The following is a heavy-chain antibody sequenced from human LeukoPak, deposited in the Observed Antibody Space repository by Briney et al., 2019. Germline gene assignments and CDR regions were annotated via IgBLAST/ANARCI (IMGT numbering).Heavy chain of an antibody. CDR1: GFTFSSYA. Sequence: GGSLRLSCAASGFTFSSYAMHWVRQAPGKGLEWVAVISYDGSNKYYADSVKGRFTISRDNSKNTLYLQMNSLRAEDTAVYYCARAYCSGGSCYFDYWGQGTLVTVSS. V-gene: IGHV3-30*04. CDR2: ISYDGSNK. J-gene: IGHJ4*02. CDR3: ARAYCSGGSCYFDY. D-gene: IGHD2-15*01.